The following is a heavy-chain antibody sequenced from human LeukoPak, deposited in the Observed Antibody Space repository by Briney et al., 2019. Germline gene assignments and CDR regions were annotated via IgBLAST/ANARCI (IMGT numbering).Heavy chain of an antibody. CDR3: ARSYCSGGSCYIDY. D-gene: IGHD2-15*01. J-gene: IGHJ4*02. Sequence: GESLKISCKTSGYRFSGYWIGWVRQMPGRGLEWMGIIFSGDSDTRYSPSFQGQVTISADKSTSTAYLQWGSLMASDTAMYYCARSYCSGGSCYIDYWGQGTLVTVSS. CDR1: GYRFSGYW. CDR2: IFSGDSDT. V-gene: IGHV5-51*01.